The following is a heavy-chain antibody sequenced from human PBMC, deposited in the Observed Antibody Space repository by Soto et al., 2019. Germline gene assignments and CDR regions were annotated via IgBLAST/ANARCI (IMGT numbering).Heavy chain of an antibody. J-gene: IGHJ6*02. V-gene: IGHV4-34*01. CDR2: INHSGST. Sequence: PSETLSLTCAVYGGSFSGYYWSWIRQPPGKGLEWIGEINHSGSTNYNPSLKSRVTISVDTSKNQFSLKLSSVTAADTAVYYCARDEGDYVWGDRLLYGMDVWGQGTTVTVSS. D-gene: IGHD3-16*01. CDR1: GGSFSGYY. CDR3: ARDEGDYVWGDRLLYGMDV.